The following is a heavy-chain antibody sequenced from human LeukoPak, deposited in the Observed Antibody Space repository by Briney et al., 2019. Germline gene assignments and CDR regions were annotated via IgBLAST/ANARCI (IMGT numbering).Heavy chain of an antibody. CDR1: GITLSNYG. Sequence: PGGSLRLSCAVSGITLSNYGMSWVRQAPGKGLEWVAGISDRGSRINYADSVKGRFTISTDHPENTLYLEMNSLRAEDTAVYFCAKRGVVIRVILVGFHKEAYYFDSWGQGALVTVSS. D-gene: IGHD3-22*01. CDR2: ISDRGSRI. CDR3: AKRGVVIRVILVGFHKEAYYFDS. J-gene: IGHJ4*02. V-gene: IGHV3-23*01.